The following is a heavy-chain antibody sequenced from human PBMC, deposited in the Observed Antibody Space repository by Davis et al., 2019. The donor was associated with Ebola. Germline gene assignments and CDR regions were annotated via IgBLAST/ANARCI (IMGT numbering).Heavy chain of an antibody. D-gene: IGHD3-16*01. Sequence: ASVTVSCQASVYPFTDFAIHWLRQAPGQRFEWLGWITTNTASPTYARGFSERFVFSLDTSVDTAFLQINNLRAEDTAIYYCARGMGELALNWGQGTLVTVSS. CDR1: VYPFTDFA. CDR2: ITTNTASP. CDR3: ARGMGELALN. V-gene: IGHV7-4-1*02. J-gene: IGHJ4*02.